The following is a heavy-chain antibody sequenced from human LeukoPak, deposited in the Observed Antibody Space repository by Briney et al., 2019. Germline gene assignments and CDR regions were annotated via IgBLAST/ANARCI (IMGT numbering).Heavy chain of an antibody. D-gene: IGHD2-21*01. CDR1: GVTFRSYG. CDR3: AKDVEY. J-gene: IGHJ4*02. V-gene: IGHV3-30*18. CDR2: ISYDGSNK. Sequence: GGSLRLSCAASGVTFRSYGMHWVRQAPGKGLEWVEVISYDGSNKYYADSVKGRFTISRDNSKNTLYLQMNSLRAEDTAVYYCAKDVEYWGQGTLVTVSS.